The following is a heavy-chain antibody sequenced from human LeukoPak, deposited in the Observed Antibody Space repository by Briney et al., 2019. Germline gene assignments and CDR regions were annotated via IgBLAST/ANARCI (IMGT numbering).Heavy chain of an antibody. CDR1: GGSFSGYY. J-gene: IGHJ4*02. D-gene: IGHD1-26*01. V-gene: IGHV4-59*10. CDR2: IYTSGST. Sequence: SETLSLTCAVYGGSFSGYYWSWIRQPAGKGLEWIGRIYTSGSTNYNPSLKSRVTMSVDTSENQFSLKLSSVTAADTAVYYCATTTIRLGYWGQGTLVTVSS. CDR3: ATTTIRLGY.